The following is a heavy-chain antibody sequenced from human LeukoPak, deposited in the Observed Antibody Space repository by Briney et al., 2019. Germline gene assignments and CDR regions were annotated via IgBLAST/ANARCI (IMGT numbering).Heavy chain of an antibody. CDR2: ISSSGYST. D-gene: IGHD3-16*01. CDR1: GFTFSSYV. Sequence: GGTLRLSCAASGFTFSSYVMSWVRQAPGKGLEWVSGISSSGYSTYYADSVKGRFTISRDNSKNTLLLQMNSLRAEDTAVYYYAKSTGYLWDYWGQGTLVTVSS. J-gene: IGHJ4*02. V-gene: IGHV3-23*01. CDR3: AKSTGYLWDY.